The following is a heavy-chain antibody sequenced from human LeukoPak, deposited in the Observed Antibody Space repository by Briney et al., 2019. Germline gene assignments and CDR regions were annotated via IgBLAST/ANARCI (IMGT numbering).Heavy chain of an antibody. CDR3: AKFPPGLLGYCSSTSCQEYFQH. V-gene: IGHV3-23*01. Sequence: PGGSLRLSCAASGFTFSSYWMSWVRQAPGKGLEWVSAISGSGGSTYYADSVKGRFTISRDNSKNTLYLQMNSLRAEDTAVYYCAKFPPGLLGYCSSTSCQEYFQHWGQGTLVTVSS. J-gene: IGHJ1*01. CDR1: GFTFSSYW. CDR2: ISGSGGST. D-gene: IGHD2-2*01.